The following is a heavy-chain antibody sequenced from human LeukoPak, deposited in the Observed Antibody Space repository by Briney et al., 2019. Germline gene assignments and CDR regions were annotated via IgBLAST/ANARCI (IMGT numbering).Heavy chain of an antibody. CDR1: GGSISSYY. V-gene: IGHV4-59*01. CDR3: ARGSHSSSWYSYYYYYGMDV. CDR2: IYYSGST. D-gene: IGHD6-13*01. J-gene: IGHJ6*02. Sequence: SETLSLTCTVSGGSISSYYWSWIRQPPGKGLEWIGYIYYSGSTNYNPSLKSRVTISVDTSKNQFSLKLSSVTAADTAVYYCARGSHSSSWYSYYYYYGMDVWGQGTTVTVSS.